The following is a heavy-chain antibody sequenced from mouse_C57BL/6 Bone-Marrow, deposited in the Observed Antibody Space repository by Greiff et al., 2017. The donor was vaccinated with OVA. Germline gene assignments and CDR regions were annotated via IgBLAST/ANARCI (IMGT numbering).Heavy chain of an antibody. CDR3: ARRLYAMDY. CDR1: GYTFTSYG. V-gene: IGHV1-81*01. CDR2: IYPRSGNT. J-gene: IGHJ4*01. Sequence: VKLVESGAELARPGASVKLSCKASGYTFTSYGISWVKQRTGQGLEWIGEIYPRSGNTYYNEKFKGKATLTADKSSSTGYMELRSLTSEDSAVYFCARRLYAMDYWGQGTSVTVSS.